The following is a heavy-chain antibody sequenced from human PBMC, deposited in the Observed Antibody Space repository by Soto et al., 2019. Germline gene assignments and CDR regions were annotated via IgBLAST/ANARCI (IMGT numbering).Heavy chain of an antibody. Sequence: SETLSLTCVVSGGSISSTNWWTWVRQPPGKRLEWIGEIYHNGSPTYSPSLRGRATISVDKSNNQFSLRLRSVTAADTAMYYCASHYCSGGSCRSYFDYWGQGTLVTVSS. V-gene: IGHV4-4*02. J-gene: IGHJ4*02. CDR3: ASHYCSGGSCRSYFDY. D-gene: IGHD2-15*01. CDR2: IYHNGSP. CDR1: GGSISSTNW.